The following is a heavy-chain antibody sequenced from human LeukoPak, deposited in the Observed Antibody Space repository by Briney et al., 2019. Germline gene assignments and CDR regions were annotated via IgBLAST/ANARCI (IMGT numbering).Heavy chain of an antibody. V-gene: IGHV4-61*02. CDR3: ARGTHYDFWSGYQSYYFDY. D-gene: IGHD3-3*01. J-gene: IGHJ4*02. CDR2: IYTSGST. Sequence: SETLSLTCTVSGGSISSGSYYWSWVRQPAGKGLDWIGRIYTSGSTNYNPSLKSRVTISVDTSKSQFSLKLSSVTAADTAVYYCARGTHYDFWSGYQSYYFDYWGQGTLVTVSS. CDR1: GGSISSGSYY.